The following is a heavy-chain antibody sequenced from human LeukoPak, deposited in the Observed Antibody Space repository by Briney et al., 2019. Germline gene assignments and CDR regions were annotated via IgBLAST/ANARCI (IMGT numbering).Heavy chain of an antibody. CDR2: IYTSGST. J-gene: IGHJ4*02. Sequence: SETLSLTCIVSGGSNSNYYWSWIRQPAGKGLEWIGRIYTSGSTNYNPSLKSRVTMSVDTSKNQFSLKLRSVTVADTAVYYCARGVVVVTAVHFDYWGQGTLVTVSS. V-gene: IGHV4-4*07. CDR3: ARGVVVVTAVHFDY. D-gene: IGHD2-21*02. CDR1: GGSNSNYY.